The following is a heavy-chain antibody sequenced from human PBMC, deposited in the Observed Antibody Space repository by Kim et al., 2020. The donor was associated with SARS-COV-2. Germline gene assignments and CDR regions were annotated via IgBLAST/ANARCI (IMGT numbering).Heavy chain of an antibody. CDR1: GFTFSNYG. Sequence: GGSLRLSCAASGFTFSNYGIHWVRQAPGKGLEWVAVISYDGSNKYYADSVKGRFTISRDNSKNTLYLQMNSLRAEDTAVYYCAKDSGAGTTLGGSVRPFDYWGQGTLVTVSS. V-gene: IGHV3-30*18. J-gene: IGHJ4*02. CDR2: ISYDGSNK. D-gene: IGHD1-7*01. CDR3: AKDSGAGTTLGGSVRPFDY.